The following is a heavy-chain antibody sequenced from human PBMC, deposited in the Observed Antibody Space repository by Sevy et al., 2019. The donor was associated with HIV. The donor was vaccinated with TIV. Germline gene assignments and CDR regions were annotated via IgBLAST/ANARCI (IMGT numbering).Heavy chain of an antibody. CDR3: ASPRANYVDQDFFYAMDV. CDR2: ISYDGSDK. D-gene: IGHD4-17*01. J-gene: IGHJ6*02. CDR1: GFAFSNYYA. V-gene: IGHV3-30-3*01. Sequence: GGSLRLSCAASGFAFSNYYAMHWVRQAPGKGLEWVALISYDGSDKYYADSVKGRFTISRDNFKNTLFLQMNSLTTEDTAVYYGASPRANYVDQDFFYAMDVWGHGTTVAVSS.